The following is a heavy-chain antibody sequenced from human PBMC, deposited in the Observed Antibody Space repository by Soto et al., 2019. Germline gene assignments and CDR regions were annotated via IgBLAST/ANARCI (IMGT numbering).Heavy chain of an antibody. CDR3: ERSGGLDRDSNY. J-gene: IGHJ4*02. CDR2: IIPMFDTP. D-gene: IGHD2-15*01. V-gene: IGHV1-69*12. CDR1: GGTFSSDS. Sequence: QVQLVQSGAEVKKPGSSVKVSCKASGGTFSSDSFSWVRQAPGQGLEWMGGIIPMFDTPIYAQKFQDRVKTTADESTSTAFTQLSSRRSGDTAVYYCERSGGLDRDSNYWGQGSLVTVSS.